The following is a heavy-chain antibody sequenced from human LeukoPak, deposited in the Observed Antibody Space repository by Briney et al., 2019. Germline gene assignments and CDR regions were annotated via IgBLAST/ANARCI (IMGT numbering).Heavy chain of an antibody. CDR2: ISSSSSYI. V-gene: IGHV3-21*01. CDR1: GFTFSSYG. J-gene: IGHJ4*02. CDR3: AREIRYPYYFDY. Sequence: PGRSLRLSCAASGFTFSSYGMHWVRQAPGKGLEWVSSISSSSSYIYYADSVKGRFTISRDNAKNSLYLQMNSLRAEDTAVYYCAREIRYPYYFDYWGQGTLVTVSS. D-gene: IGHD2-2*01.